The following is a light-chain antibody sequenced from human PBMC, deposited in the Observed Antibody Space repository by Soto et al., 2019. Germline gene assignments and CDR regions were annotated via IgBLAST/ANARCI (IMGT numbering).Light chain of an antibody. CDR3: HHYDSSPPYT. J-gene: IGKJ2*01. Sequence: EIVLTQSPATLSLSPGERATLSCRASRSFASSYLAWYQHKPGQAPRLLIYAASSRATGIPDRFIGSGSGTDFTLTIIRLEPEDSAVYYCHHYDSSPPYTFGQGTKREIK. CDR2: AAS. CDR1: RSFASSY. V-gene: IGKV3-20*01.